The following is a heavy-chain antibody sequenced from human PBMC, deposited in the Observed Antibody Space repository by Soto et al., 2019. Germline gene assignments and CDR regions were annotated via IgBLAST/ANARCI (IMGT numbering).Heavy chain of an antibody. V-gene: IGHV3-23*01. CDR1: GYTFSTYA. CDR2: ISVTGGST. J-gene: IGHJ4*02. D-gene: IGHD6-13*01. Sequence: EVHLLESGGGLVQPGGSLRLSCAASGYTFSTYAMSWVRQAPGMGLEWVSAISVTGGSTYYADSVRGRFTISRDNSKNTLSLQMTSLRAEDTAVYYCAKATYSNVYKFDYWGQGTLVTVSS. CDR3: AKATYSNVYKFDY.